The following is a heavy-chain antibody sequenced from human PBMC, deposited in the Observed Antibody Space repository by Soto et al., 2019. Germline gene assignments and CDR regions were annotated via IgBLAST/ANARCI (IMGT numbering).Heavy chain of an antibody. CDR3: VRGPSDQILRFVEWPYGDC. CDR2: IYSGHTT. V-gene: IGHV3-53*01. CDR1: GFIVSSNH. J-gene: IGHJ4*02. D-gene: IGHD3-3*01. Sequence: EVQLVESGGGLIQPGGSLRLSCVASGFIVSSNHMSWVRQAPGKGLEWVSVIYSGHTTYYADSVEGRFTISRDDSKNTLFREMKSRRWEDRAVYFCVRGPSDQILRFVEWPYGDCWGQGTLVTVSS.